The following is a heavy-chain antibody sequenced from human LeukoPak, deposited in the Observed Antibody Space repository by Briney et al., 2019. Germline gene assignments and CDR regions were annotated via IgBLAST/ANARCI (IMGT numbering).Heavy chain of an antibody. CDR2: INPNSGGT. CDR1: GYTFTGYY. Sequence: ASVKVSCKASGYTFTGYYMHWVRQAPGQGLEWMGRINPNSGGTNYAQKFQGRVTMTRDTSISTAYMELSRLRSDDTAAYYCAREEWELTGFDYWGQGTLVTVSS. D-gene: IGHD1-26*01. V-gene: IGHV1-2*06. CDR3: AREEWELTGFDY. J-gene: IGHJ4*02.